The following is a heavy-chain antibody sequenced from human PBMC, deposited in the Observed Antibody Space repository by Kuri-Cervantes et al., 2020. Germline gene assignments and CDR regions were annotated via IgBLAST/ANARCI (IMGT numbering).Heavy chain of an antibody. V-gene: IGHV3-11*04. CDR2: ISSSGSTI. CDR3: ARDRFQSRPPYYYGMDV. J-gene: IGHJ6*02. Sequence: LSLTCAASGFTFSDYYMSWIRQAPGKGLEWVSYISSSGSTIYYADSVKGRFTISRDNAKNSLYLQMNSLRAEDTAVYYCARDRFQSRPPYYYGMDVWGQGTTVTVSS. CDR1: GFTFSDYY. D-gene: IGHD3-16*01.